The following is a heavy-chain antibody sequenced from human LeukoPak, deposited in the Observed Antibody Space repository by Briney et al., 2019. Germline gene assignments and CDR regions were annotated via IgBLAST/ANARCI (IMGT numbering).Heavy chain of an antibody. V-gene: IGHV1-2*02. Sequence: RASVKVSCKASGYTFTGYYMHWVRQAPGQGLEWMGWIKPNSGDTKYAQKFQGRVTMTRDTSISTVYMELSRLRFDDTAVYYCVTGRTIFYYYMDVWGKGTTVTISS. D-gene: IGHD3-3*02. CDR2: IKPNSGDT. CDR1: GYTFTGYY. CDR3: VTGRTIFYYYMDV. J-gene: IGHJ6*03.